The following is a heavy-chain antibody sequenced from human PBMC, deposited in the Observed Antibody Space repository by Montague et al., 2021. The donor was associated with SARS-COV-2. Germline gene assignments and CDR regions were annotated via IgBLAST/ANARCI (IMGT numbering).Heavy chain of an antibody. J-gene: IGHJ6*02. CDR1: GGSFSGNY. CDR3: ARGLPVTTLFYYFGMDV. D-gene: IGHD4-11*01. V-gene: IGHV4-34*01. CDR2: INHYGST. Sequence: SETLSLTCAVYGGSFSGNYWSWSRQPPGKGLEWIGEINHYGSTXXXPSXXXRVTMSVDTSKNQFSLKLSSVTAADTAVYYCARGLPVTTLFYYFGMDVWGQGTTVPVS.